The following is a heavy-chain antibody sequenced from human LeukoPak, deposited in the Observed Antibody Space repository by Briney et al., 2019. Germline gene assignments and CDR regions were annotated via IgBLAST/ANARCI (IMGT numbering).Heavy chain of an antibody. J-gene: IGHJ6*02. V-gene: IGHV3-15*01. Sequence: GGSLRLSCAASGFTFGNAWMSWVRQPPGKGREWVGRIKSKTDGGTTDYAAPVKGRFTISRDDSKNTLYLQMNSLKTEDTAVYYCTTDNPLAAYSGSYGMDVWGQGTTVTVSS. CDR1: GFTFGNAW. D-gene: IGHD1-26*01. CDR2: IKSKTDGGTT. CDR3: TTDNPLAAYSGSYGMDV.